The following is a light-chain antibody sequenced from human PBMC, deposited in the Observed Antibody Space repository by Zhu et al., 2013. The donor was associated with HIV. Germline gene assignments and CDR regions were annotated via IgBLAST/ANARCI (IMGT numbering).Light chain of an antibody. CDR2: GAS. CDR1: QSVSSSY. V-gene: IGKV3-20*01. CDR3: QQYDSSPLT. J-gene: IGKJ4*01. Sequence: EIVLTQSPGTLSVSPGERATLSCTASQSVSSSYLTWYQQRPGQAPRLLIFGASSRASGIPDRFSGSGSGTDFTLTISRLEPEDFAVYYCQQYDSSPLTFGGGTKVEI.